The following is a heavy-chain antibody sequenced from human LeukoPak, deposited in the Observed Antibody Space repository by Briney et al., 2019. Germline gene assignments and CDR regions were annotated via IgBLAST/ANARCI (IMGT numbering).Heavy chain of an antibody. CDR1: GFTFNSYW. J-gene: IGHJ3*01. V-gene: IGHV3-7*01. CDR2: IKEGGSEE. Sequence: GGSLRLSCAASGFTFNSYWMSWVRQAPGKGLECVANIKEGGSEEYYVDSVKGRFSISRDNAKNSLYLQMNSLRAEDTAVYYCARDWLAGNPYHAFDLWGKGTMATVSS. CDR3: ARDWLAGNPYHAFDL. D-gene: IGHD3-22*01.